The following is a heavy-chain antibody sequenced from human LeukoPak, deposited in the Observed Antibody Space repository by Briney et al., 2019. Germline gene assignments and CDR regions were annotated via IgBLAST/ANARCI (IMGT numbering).Heavy chain of an antibody. D-gene: IGHD4-11*01. CDR3: ANPPTVTSFDH. V-gene: IGHV3-23*01. Sequence: GSLRLSCAASGFTFSSYAMNWVRQAPGKGPEWVSSISGSGGRTYYADSVKGRFTISRDNSKNTLYLQMNSLRAEDTAVYYCANPPTVTSFDHWGQGTLVTVSS. J-gene: IGHJ4*02. CDR2: ISGSGGRT. CDR1: GFTFSSYA.